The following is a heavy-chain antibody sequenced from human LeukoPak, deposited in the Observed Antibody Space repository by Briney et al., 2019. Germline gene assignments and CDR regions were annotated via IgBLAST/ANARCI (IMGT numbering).Heavy chain of an antibody. V-gene: IGHV4-34*01. CDR1: GGSFSGYY. J-gene: IGHJ3*02. CDR2: INHSGST. Sequence: KTSETLSLTCAVYGGSFSGYYWSGIRQPPGKGLEWIGEINHSGSTNYNPSLKSRVTISVDTSKNQFSLKLSSVTAADAAVYYCARFITGGDAFDIWGQGTMVTVSS. D-gene: IGHD1-20*01. CDR3: ARFITGGDAFDI.